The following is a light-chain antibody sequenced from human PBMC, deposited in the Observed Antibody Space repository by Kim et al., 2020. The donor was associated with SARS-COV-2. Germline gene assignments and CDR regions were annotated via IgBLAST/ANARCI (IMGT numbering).Light chain of an antibody. CDR2: YDS. V-gene: IGLV3-21*04. CDR1: NIGSKS. J-gene: IGLJ2*01. CDR3: QVWDSSSDHVV. Sequence: SYELTQPLSVSVAPGKTARITCGGNNIGSKSVHWYQQKPGQAPVLVIYYDSDRPSGIPERFSGSNSGNTATLTISRVEAGDEADYYCQVWDSSSDHVVFGGGTQRTVL.